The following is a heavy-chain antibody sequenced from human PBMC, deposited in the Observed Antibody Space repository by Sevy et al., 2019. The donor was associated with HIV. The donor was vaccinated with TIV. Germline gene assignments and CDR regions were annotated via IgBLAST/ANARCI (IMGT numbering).Heavy chain of an antibody. CDR3: ARDVAAAGISYWFDP. J-gene: IGHJ5*02. Sequence: GGSLRLSCAASGFTFSSYWMSWVRQAPGKGLEWVANIKQDGSEKYYVDSVKGRFTISRDNAKNSLYLQMNSLRAEDTAVYYCARDVAAAGISYWFDPWGQGTLVTVSS. V-gene: IGHV3-7*01. CDR1: GFTFSSYW. CDR2: IKQDGSEK. D-gene: IGHD6-13*01.